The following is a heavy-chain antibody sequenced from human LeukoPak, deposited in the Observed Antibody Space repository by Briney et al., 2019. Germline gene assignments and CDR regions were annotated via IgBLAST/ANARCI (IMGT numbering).Heavy chain of an antibody. Sequence: GGSLRLSCAASGFTFSSYWMSWVRQAPGKGLEWVANIKQDGSEKYYVDSVKGRFTISRDNAKNSLYLQMNSLRAEDTAVYYCARESYSYGPFDAFDIWGQGTMVTVSS. J-gene: IGHJ3*02. CDR1: GFTFSSYW. CDR3: ARESYSYGPFDAFDI. V-gene: IGHV3-7*01. CDR2: IKQDGSEK. D-gene: IGHD5-18*01.